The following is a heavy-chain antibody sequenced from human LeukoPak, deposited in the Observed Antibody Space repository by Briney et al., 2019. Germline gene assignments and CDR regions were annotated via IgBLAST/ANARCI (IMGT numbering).Heavy chain of an antibody. Sequence: PSETLSLTCTVSGGSISSSSYYWNWIRQPPGKGLEWIGSIYYSGATFYNPSLKSRVTISVDTSKNQFSLKLSSVTAAETAVYYCATGAAFVRGGFDFWGQGTLVTVSS. CDR1: GGSISSSSYY. CDR3: ATGAAFVRGGFDF. CDR2: IYYSGAT. V-gene: IGHV4-39*01. D-gene: IGHD3-10*02. J-gene: IGHJ4*02.